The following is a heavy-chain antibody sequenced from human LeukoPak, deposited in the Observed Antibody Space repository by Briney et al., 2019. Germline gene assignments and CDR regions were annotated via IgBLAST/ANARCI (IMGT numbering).Heavy chain of an antibody. CDR2: INPNSGGT. D-gene: IGHD5-18*01. V-gene: IGHV1-2*06. CDR3: ARRGGYSYGYLDY. Sequence: ASVKVSCKASGYTFTGYYMHWVRQAPGQGLEWMGRINPNSGGTNYAQKFQGRVTMTRDTSISTVYMEVSRLRSDDTAVYYCARRGGYSYGYLDYWGQGTLVTVSS. J-gene: IGHJ4*02. CDR1: GYTFTGYY.